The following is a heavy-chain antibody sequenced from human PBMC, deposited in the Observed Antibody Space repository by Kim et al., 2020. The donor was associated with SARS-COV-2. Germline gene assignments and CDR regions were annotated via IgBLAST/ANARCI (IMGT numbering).Heavy chain of an antibody. CDR3: AKESGSESYYACTNYYYGMDV. Sequence: GGSLRLSCAASGFTFSSYGMHWVRQAPGKGLEWVAVISYDGSNKYYADSVKGRFTISRDNSKNTLYLQMNSLGAEDTAVYYCAKESGSESYYACTNYYYGMDVWGHGTPVTAS. CDR1: GFTFSSYG. J-gene: IGHJ6*02. V-gene: IGHV3-30*18. CDR2: ISYDGSNK. D-gene: IGHD3-10*01.